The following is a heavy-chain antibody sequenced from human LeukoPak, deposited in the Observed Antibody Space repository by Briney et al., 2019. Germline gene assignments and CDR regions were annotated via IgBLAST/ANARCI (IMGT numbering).Heavy chain of an antibody. V-gene: IGHV4-59*01. CDR3: ARVASSGYFNYFDY. CDR2: IYYSGST. D-gene: IGHD3-22*01. Sequence: SETLSFTCTVSGGSISTYYWSWIRQPPGKGLGWIGYIYYSGSTNYNPSLKSRVTISVDTSKNQFSLKLSSVTAADTAVYYCARVASSGYFNYFDYWGQGTLVTVSS. J-gene: IGHJ4*02. CDR1: GGSISTYY.